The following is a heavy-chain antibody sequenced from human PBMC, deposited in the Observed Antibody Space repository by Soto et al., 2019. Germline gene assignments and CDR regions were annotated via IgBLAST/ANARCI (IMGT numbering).Heavy chain of an antibody. J-gene: IGHJ4*02. V-gene: IGHV3-7*05. CDR2: IKQDGSEK. CDR3: VRDEWDSSGWYNY. D-gene: IGHD6-19*01. Sequence: PGGSLRLSCAASGFTFSSYWMSWVRQAPGKGLEWVANIKQDGSEKYYVDSVKGRFTISRDNAKNSLYLQMNSLRAEDTAVYYCVRDEWDSSGWYNYWGQGTLVTVSS. CDR1: GFTFSSYW.